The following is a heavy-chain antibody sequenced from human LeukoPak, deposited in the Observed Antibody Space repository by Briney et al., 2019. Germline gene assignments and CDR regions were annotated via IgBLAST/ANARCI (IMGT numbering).Heavy chain of an antibody. V-gene: IGHV3-23*01. CDR1: GFAFNNYA. Sequence: GGSLRLSCAAAGFAFNNYAMSWVRQAPGKGLKWVSGISSGGSIYYADSVKGRFSISRDNAENTLYLQMNSLRAEDTAVYYCGRDLGGRSAYWGQGTLVTVSS. CDR3: GRDLGGRSAY. D-gene: IGHD1-26*01. CDR2: ISSGGSI. J-gene: IGHJ4*02.